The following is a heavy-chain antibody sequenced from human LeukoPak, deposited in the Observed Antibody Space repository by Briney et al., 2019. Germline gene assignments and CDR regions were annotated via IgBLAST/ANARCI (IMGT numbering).Heavy chain of an antibody. CDR3: ARECDYYGSGSYCWFDP. Sequence: SVKVSCKASGGTFSSYAISWVRQAPGQGLEWMGGIIPIFGTANYAQKFQGRVTITADESTGTAYMELSSLRSEDTAVYYCARECDYYGSGSYCWFDPWGQGTLVTVSS. J-gene: IGHJ5*02. CDR2: IIPIFGTA. V-gene: IGHV1-69*13. CDR1: GGTFSSYA. D-gene: IGHD3-10*01.